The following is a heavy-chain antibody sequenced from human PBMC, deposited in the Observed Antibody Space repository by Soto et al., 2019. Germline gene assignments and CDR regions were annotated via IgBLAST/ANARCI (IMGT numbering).Heavy chain of an antibody. D-gene: IGHD1-26*01. CDR1: GYTFTGYY. J-gene: IGHJ3*02. Sequence: ASVKVSCKASGYTFTGYYMHWVRQAPGQGLEWMGWINPNSGGTNYAQKFQGWVTMTRDTSISTAYMELSRLRSDDTAVYYCARALLGGGWATDSDAFDIWGQGTMVTVSS. V-gene: IGHV1-2*04. CDR3: ARALLGGGWATDSDAFDI. CDR2: INPNSGGT.